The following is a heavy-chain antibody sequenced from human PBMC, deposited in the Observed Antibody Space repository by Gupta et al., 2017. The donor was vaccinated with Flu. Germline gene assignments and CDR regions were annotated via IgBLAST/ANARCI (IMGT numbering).Heavy chain of an antibody. D-gene: IGHD2-2*01. CDR2: IYTSGST. J-gene: IGHJ6*02. Sequence: QVQLQESGPGLVKPSQTLSLTCTVPGGSISSGSYYWSWIRQPAGKGLEWIGRIYTSGSTNYNPSLKSRVTISVDTSKNQFSLKLSSVTAADTAVYYCARESSKPEPQGDYYYYYYGMDVWGQGTTVTVSS. CDR3: ARESSKPEPQGDYYYYYYGMDV. V-gene: IGHV4-61*02. CDR1: GGSISSGSYY.